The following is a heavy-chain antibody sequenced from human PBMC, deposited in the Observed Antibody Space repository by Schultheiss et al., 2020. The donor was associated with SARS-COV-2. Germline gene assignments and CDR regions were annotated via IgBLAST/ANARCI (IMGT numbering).Heavy chain of an antibody. D-gene: IGHD5-12*01. CDR2: IYYSGRT. V-gene: IGHV4-30-4*08. CDR1: GDSISSSSHH. J-gene: IGHJ3*01. CDR3: VASMSNGGDSPYAFDF. Sequence: SETLSLTCTVSGDSISSSSHHWVWIRQPPGKGLEWIAYIYYSGRTHYNASLKSRVSISRDTSKNQFSLKLSSVTAADTAVYYCVASMSNGGDSPYAFDFWGQGTMVTVSS.